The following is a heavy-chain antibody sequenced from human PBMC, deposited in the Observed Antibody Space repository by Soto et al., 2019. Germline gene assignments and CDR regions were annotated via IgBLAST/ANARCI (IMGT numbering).Heavy chain of an antibody. J-gene: IGHJ5*02. CDR2: IIPIFGTA. D-gene: IGHD3-22*01. CDR3: AREYYYDSSGYPCFDP. CDR1: GGTFSSYA. V-gene: IGHV1-69*13. Sequence: SVKVSCKASGGTFSSYAISWVRQAPGQGLEWMGGIIPIFGTANYAQKFQGRVTITADESTSTAYMELSSLRSEDTAVYYCAREYYYDSSGYPCFDPWGQGTLVTVSS.